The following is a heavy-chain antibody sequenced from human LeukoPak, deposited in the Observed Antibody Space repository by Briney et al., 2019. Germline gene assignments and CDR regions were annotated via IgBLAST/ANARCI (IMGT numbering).Heavy chain of an antibody. V-gene: IGHV3-20*04. CDR2: INWNGGST. J-gene: IGHJ6*03. CDR3: ARNPNYYDSSGYYSYYYYMDV. D-gene: IGHD3-22*01. CDR1: GFAFDDYG. Sequence: GGSLRLSCAASGFAFDDYGMSWCGQGPGKALKGVSCINWNGGSTSYADSVKGRFTISRDNSKNSLYLQMNSLRAEDTALYYCARNPNYYDSSGYYSYYYYMDVWGKGTTVTVSS.